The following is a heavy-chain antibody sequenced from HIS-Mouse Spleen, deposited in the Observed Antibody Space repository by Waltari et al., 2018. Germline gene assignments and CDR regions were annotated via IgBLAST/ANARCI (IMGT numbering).Heavy chain of an antibody. D-gene: IGHD6-13*01. V-gene: IGHV4-39*07. Sequence: QLQLQESGPGLVKPSETLSLTCTVSGGSISSSSYYWGWIRQPPGKGLEWIGSIYYSWSTYDNPSLKSRGTISVDTSKNQCSLKLSSVTAADTAVYYCAREIPYSSSWYDWYFDLWGRGTLVTVSS. J-gene: IGHJ2*01. CDR3: AREIPYSSSWYDWYFDL. CDR1: GGSISSSSYY. CDR2: IYYSWST.